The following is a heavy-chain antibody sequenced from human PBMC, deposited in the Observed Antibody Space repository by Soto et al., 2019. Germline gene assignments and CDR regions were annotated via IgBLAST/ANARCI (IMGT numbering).Heavy chain of an antibody. J-gene: IGHJ6*02. CDR1: GFTFSSYD. D-gene: IGHD1-1*01. V-gene: IGHV3-13*01. CDR3: ARDLQLERSQTMEYYYYGMDV. CDR2: IGTAGDT. Sequence: GGSLRLSCAASGFTFSSYDMHWVRQATGKGLEWVSAIGTAGDTYYPGSVKGRFTISRENAKNSLYLQMNSLRAGDTAVYYCARDLQLERSQTMEYYYYGMDVWGQGTTVTVSS.